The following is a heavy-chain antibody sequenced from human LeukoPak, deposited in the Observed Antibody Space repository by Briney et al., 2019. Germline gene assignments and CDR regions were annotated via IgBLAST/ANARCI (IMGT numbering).Heavy chain of an antibody. J-gene: IGHJ4*02. CDR2: IYYSGST. D-gene: IGHD4-17*01. CDR1: GGSISSSSYY. CDR3: ARLDDYVNYFDY. Sequence: SETLSLTCTVSGGSISSSSYYWGWIRQPPGKGLEWIGSIYYSGSTYYNPSLKSRVTISVDTSKNKFSLKLSSVTAADTAVYYCARLDDYVNYFDYWGQGTLVTVSS. V-gene: IGHV4-39*01.